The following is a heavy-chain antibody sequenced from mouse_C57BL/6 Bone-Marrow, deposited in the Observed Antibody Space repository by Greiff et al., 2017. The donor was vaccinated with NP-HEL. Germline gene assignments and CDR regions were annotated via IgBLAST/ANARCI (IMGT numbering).Heavy chain of an antibody. CDR2: INPSSGYT. D-gene: IGHD1-1*01. CDR1: GYTFTSYT. J-gene: IGHJ3*01. CDR3: ARGDYGSSYTWFAY. Sequence: QVHVKQSGAELARPGASVKMSCKASGYTFTSYTMHWVKQRPGQGLEWIGYINPSSGYTKYNQKFKDKATLTADKSSSTAYMQLSSLTSEDSAVYYCARGDYGSSYTWFAYWGQGTLVTVSA. V-gene: IGHV1-4*01.